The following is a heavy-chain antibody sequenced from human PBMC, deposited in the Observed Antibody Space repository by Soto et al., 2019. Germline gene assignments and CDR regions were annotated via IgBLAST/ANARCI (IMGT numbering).Heavy chain of an antibody. D-gene: IGHD4-17*01. V-gene: IGHV1-2*04. CDR2: INPNSGGT. J-gene: IGHJ6*02. CDR3: ARDPGVYGDYAVDYYYYGMDV. CDR1: GYTFTGYY. Sequence: VKVSCKASGYTFTGYYMHWVRQAPGQGLEWMGWINPNSGGTNYAQKFQGWVTMTRDTSISTAYMELSRLRSDDTAVYYCARDPGVYGDYAVDYYYYGMDVWGQGTTVTVSS.